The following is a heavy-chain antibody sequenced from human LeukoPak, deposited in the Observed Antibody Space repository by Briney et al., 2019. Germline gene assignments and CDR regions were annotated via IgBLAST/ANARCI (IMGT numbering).Heavy chain of an antibody. J-gene: IGHJ4*02. V-gene: IGHV4-59*01. D-gene: IGHD1-1*01. Sequence: PSETLSLTCTVSGGAISDYYWSWIRQPPGKGLEWIGYVYYSGSTNYNPSLKSRVTISVDTSKNQFSLKLSSVTAADTAVYYCASGTQLRNWGQGTLVTVSS. CDR2: VYYSGST. CDR1: GGAISDYY. CDR3: ASGTQLRN.